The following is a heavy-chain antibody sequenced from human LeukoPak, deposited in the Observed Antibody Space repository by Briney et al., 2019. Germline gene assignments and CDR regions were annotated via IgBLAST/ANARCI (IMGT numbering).Heavy chain of an antibody. CDR3: ARGDYYYDSPDHFDY. V-gene: IGHV4-59*01. CDR2: IYYSGST. CDR1: GDSISSFY. D-gene: IGHD3-22*01. J-gene: IGHJ4*02. Sequence: PSETLSLTCTVSGDSISSFYWTWIRQPPGKGLEWIGYIYYSGSTNYNPSLKSRVTISVDTSKNQFSLKLSSVTAADTAVYYCARGDYYYDSPDHFDYWGQGTLVTVSS.